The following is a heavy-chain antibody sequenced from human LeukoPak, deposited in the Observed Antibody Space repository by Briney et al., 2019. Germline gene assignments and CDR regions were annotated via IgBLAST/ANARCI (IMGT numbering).Heavy chain of an antibody. Sequence: GGSLRLSCTASGFTFGDYAMSWVRQAPGKGLKWVGFIRDKAYGGTAGYAASVKGRFTISRDDSKSIAYLQMNSLKTEDTAVYYCIRGSGDYWGQGTLVTVSS. J-gene: IGHJ4*02. V-gene: IGHV3-49*04. CDR1: GFTFGDYA. CDR2: IRDKAYGGTA. CDR3: IRGSGDY.